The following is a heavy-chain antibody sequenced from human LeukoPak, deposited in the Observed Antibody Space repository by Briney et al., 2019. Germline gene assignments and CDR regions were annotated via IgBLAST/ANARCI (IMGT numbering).Heavy chain of an antibody. V-gene: IGHV1-69*04. J-gene: IGHJ4*02. CDR1: GGTFSSYA. CDR2: IIPILGIA. D-gene: IGHD5-24*01. CDR3: ARGPRDGYNYR. Sequence: ASVKVSCKASGGTFSSYAISWVRQAPGQGLEWMGRIIPILGIANYAQKFQGRVTITADKSTSTAYMELSSLRSEDTAVYYCARGPRDGYNYRWGQGTLVTVSS.